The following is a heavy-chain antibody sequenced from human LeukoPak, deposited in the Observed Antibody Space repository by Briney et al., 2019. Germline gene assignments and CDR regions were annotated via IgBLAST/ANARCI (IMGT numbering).Heavy chain of an antibody. D-gene: IGHD3-22*01. J-gene: IGHJ4*02. Sequence: GSLRLSCAASGFTFSSCALTWVRQAPGKGLEWVSTISGTGVTTFYADSVRDRFTISRDNSKNTLYLQMSSLRAEDTAVYYCATHYDTSGYYYFDFWGQGTLVTVSS. V-gene: IGHV3-23*01. CDR3: ATHYDTSGYYYFDF. CDR1: GFTFSSCA. CDR2: ISGTGVTT.